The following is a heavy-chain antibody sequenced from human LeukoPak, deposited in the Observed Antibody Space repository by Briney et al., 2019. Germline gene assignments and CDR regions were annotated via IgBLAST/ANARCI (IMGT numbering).Heavy chain of an antibody. D-gene: IGHD2/OR15-2a*01. CDR1: GFTFSSHG. CDR2: ISTSGDGT. CDR3: ARGGGRHVEY. J-gene: IGHJ4*02. Sequence: PGGSLRLSCAASGFTFSSHGMSWVRQTPGKGLEWVSSISTSGDGTVYADSVKGRVTISRDNSKNTLYLRMNSLRAEDTAVYYCARGGGRHVEYWGQGNLVTVSS. V-gene: IGHV3-23*01.